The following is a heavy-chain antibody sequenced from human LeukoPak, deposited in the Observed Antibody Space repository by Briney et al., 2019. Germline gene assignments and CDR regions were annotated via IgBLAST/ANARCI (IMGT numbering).Heavy chain of an antibody. Sequence: PSETLSLTCTVSGYSISSGYYWGWIRQPPGKGLEWIGSIYHSGSTYYNPSLKSRVTISVDTSKNQFSLKLSSVTAADTAVYYCASKTGDCTNGVCPYYYYYMNVWGKGTTVTVSS. V-gene: IGHV4-38-2*02. J-gene: IGHJ6*03. CDR1: GYSISSGYY. D-gene: IGHD2-8*01. CDR3: ASKTGDCTNGVCPYYYYYMNV. CDR2: IYHSGST.